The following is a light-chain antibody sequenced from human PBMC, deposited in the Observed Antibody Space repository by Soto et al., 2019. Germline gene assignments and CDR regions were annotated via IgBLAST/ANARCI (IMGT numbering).Light chain of an antibody. J-gene: IGLJ1*01. V-gene: IGLV2-14*01. CDR3: GSYTSRSNYV. Sequence: SVLTQPASLSGSPGQSITISCTGYIHYDFVSWYQQHPGTAPKLVIYEVSNRPSGTSDRFSGSKSGHTASLTISGLQTEDEAVYYCGSYTSRSNYVFGTGTKVTVL. CDR2: EVS. CDR1: IHYDF.